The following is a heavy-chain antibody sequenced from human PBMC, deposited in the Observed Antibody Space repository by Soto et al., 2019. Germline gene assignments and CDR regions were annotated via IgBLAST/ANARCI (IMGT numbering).Heavy chain of an antibody. V-gene: IGHV5-10-1*01. D-gene: IGHD5-12*01. J-gene: IGHJ6*02. CDR2: IDPSDSYT. CDR3: ARTSMQSRGYDLSYYGMDV. Sequence: RGESLKISCKGSGYSFTSYWINWVRQMPGKGLEWMGRIDPSDSYTNYSPSFQGHVTISADKSISTAYLQWGSLKASDTAMYYCARTSMQSRGYDLSYYGMDVWGQGTTVTVSS. CDR1: GYSFTSYW.